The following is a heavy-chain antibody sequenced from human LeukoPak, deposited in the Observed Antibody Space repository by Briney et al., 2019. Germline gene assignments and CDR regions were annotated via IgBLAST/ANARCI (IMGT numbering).Heavy chain of an antibody. CDR2: ISAYNGNT. D-gene: IGHD6-19*01. V-gene: IGHV1-18*01. Sequence: ASVKVSCKASGYTFTSYGISWVRQAPGQGLEWMGWISAYNGNTNYAQKFQGRVTMTWDMSTSTVYMELSSLRSDDTAVYYCARDLIGGWSSDYWGQGTLVSVSS. CDR3: ARDLIGGWSSDY. CDR1: GYTFTSYG. J-gene: IGHJ4*02.